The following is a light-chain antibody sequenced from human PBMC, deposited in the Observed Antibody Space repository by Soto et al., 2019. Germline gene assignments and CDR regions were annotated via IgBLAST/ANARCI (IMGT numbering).Light chain of an antibody. J-gene: IGKJ1*01. V-gene: IGKV3-15*01. CDR2: FAS. CDR3: QQYDKWPRT. Sequence: VMTQSPATLCVSQVERSALSFRASQSVSTNLAWYQQKPGQPPRLLIYFASTRATAVPARFTAGGSGTEFTLTISSLQSDDLAVYYCQQYDKWPRTFGQGTKVDIK. CDR1: QSVSTN.